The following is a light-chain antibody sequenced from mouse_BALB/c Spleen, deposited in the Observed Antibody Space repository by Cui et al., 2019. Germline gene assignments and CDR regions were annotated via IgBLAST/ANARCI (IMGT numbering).Light chain of an antibody. CDR1: PSLVHSNGNAY. J-gene: IGKJ1*01. Sequence: DVVITQTSLSLAISLRYNASISCRSSPSLVHSNGNAYLHWYLQKTGQSPKHLIYYGSTRFAGVPDRFSGSGSGRDFTLKIISVEADDLGVYFCSQSTDVPRTFGGGTKLEIK. CDR3: SQSTDVPRT. CDR2: YGS. V-gene: IGKV1-110*01.